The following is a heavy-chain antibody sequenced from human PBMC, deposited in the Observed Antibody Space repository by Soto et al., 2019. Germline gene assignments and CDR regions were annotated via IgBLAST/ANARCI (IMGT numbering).Heavy chain of an antibody. Sequence: GGSLRLSCAASGFTVSSNYMSWVRQAPGKGLEWVSVIYSGGSTYYADSVKGRFTISRDNSKNTLYLQMNSLRAEDTAVYYCARESRFSAYYYYGMDVWGQGTTVTVSS. J-gene: IGHJ6*02. D-gene: IGHD3-16*01. CDR1: GFTVSSNY. CDR3: ARESRFSAYYYYGMDV. V-gene: IGHV3-53*01. CDR2: IYSGGST.